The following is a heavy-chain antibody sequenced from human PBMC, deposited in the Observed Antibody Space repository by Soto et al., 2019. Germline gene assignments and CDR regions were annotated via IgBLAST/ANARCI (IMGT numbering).Heavy chain of an antibody. V-gene: IGHV3-72*01. Sequence: GGSLRLSCAGSGFTLSDHYIDWVRQAPGKGLEWVGRSRDKAQGYSTAYAASVKGRFTISRDNSKNTLYLQMNSLRAEDTAVYYCARAREVYDSSGPLDSWGQGTLVTVSS. CDR3: ARAREVYDSSGPLDS. CDR2: SRDKAQGYST. D-gene: IGHD3-22*01. CDR1: GFTLSDHY. J-gene: IGHJ4*02.